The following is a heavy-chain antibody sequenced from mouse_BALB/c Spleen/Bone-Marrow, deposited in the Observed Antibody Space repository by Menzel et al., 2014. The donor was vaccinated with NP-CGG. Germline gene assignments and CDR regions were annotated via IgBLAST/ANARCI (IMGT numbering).Heavy chain of an antibody. CDR2: ISGGGSYT. V-gene: IGHV5-9-2*01. Sequence: EVKLMESGGGLVKPGGSLKLSCAASGFNFSSYGMSWVRQTPEKRLEWVASISGGGSYTYFPDSVKGRITISRDNAKNNLYLQMSSLRSEDTALYYCARHDYDRFAYWGQGTLVTVSA. J-gene: IGHJ3*01. CDR1: GFNFSSYG. CDR3: ARHDYDRFAY. D-gene: IGHD2-4*01.